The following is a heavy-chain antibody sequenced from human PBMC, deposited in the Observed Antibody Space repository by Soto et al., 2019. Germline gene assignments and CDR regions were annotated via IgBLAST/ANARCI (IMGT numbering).Heavy chain of an antibody. Sequence: VKVSCKASGGTFSSYAISWVRQAPGQGLEWMGGIIPIFGTANYAQKFQGRVTITADESTSTAYMELSSLRSEDTAVYYCARVHKTTVVTPSSYYFDYWGQGTLVTVSS. CDR1: GGTFSSYA. D-gene: IGHD4-17*01. CDR3: ARVHKTTVVTPSSYYFDY. CDR2: IIPIFGTA. V-gene: IGHV1-69*13. J-gene: IGHJ4*02.